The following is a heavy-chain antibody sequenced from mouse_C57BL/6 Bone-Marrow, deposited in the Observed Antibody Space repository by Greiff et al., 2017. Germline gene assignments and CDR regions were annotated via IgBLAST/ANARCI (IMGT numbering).Heavy chain of an antibody. CDR1: GFTFTNYR. CDR2: LYPGGGYT. Sequence: VQLQPSGAELVRPGTSVQMFCQASGFTFTNYRFGWAKQRPGHGLEWIGDLYPGGGYTNYTEKFKGKATLTADKSSSTAYMQFSSLTSEDSAIYDCARWRSTVVAGYWGQGTTLTVSS. J-gene: IGHJ2*01. D-gene: IGHD1-1*01. V-gene: IGHV1-63*01. CDR3: ARWRSTVVAGY.